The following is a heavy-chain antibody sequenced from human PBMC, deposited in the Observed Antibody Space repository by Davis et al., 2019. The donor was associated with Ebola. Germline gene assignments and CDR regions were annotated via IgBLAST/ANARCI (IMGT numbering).Heavy chain of an antibody. CDR1: GGSFSSYY. CDR2: IYYSGTT. Sequence: SETLSLTCAVYGGSFSSYYWSWIRQPPGKGLEWIGNIYYSGTTNYNPSLKSRVTISGDTSKNQFSLKLSSVAAADTAMYYCARTPQYSSYGAYFDYWGQGILVTVSS. V-gene: IGHV4-59*01. CDR3: ARTPQYSSYGAYFDY. J-gene: IGHJ4*02. D-gene: IGHD6-6*01.